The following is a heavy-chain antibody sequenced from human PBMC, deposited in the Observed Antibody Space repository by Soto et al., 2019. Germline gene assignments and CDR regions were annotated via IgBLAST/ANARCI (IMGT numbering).Heavy chain of an antibody. D-gene: IGHD2-2*01. V-gene: IGHV3-23*01. CDR3: AKDLTSTSRTPEL. CDR1: GFTFSSYA. CDR2: ISDSGGST. J-gene: IGHJ4*02. Sequence: LRLSCGASGFTFSSYAMSWVRQAPGKGREWVSAISDSGGSTYYADSMKGRFTISRDNSKNTLYLQMNSLRAEDTAIYYCAKDLTSTSRTPELWGQGTLVTVSS.